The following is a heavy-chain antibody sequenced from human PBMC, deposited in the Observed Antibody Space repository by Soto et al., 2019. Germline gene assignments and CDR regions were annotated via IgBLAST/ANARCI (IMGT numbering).Heavy chain of an antibody. CDR1: GGSISSGGYY. CDR2: IYYSGST. D-gene: IGHD3-10*01. J-gene: IGHJ5*02. V-gene: IGHV4-31*03. CDR3: ARGPMVRGSNWFDP. Sequence: QVQLQESGPGLVKPSQTLSLTCTVSGGSISSGGYYWSWIRQHPGKGLEWIGYIYYSGSTYYNPSLTSRVTISVDTSKNQFSLKLSSVTAADTAVYYCARGPMVRGSNWFDPWGQGTLVTVSS.